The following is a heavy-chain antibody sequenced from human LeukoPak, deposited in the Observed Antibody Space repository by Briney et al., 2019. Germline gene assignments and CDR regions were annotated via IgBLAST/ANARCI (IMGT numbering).Heavy chain of an antibody. J-gene: IGHJ3*02. Sequence: SAETLSLTCTVSGGSISSSSYYWGWILQPPGKGLEWIGSIYYSGSTYYNPSLKSRVTISVDTSKNQFSLKLSSVTAADTAVYYCARDEAVRGGRAFDIWGQGTMVTVSS. CDR1: GGSISSSSYY. V-gene: IGHV4-39*07. CDR2: IYYSGST. CDR3: ARDEAVRGGRAFDI. D-gene: IGHD3-10*01.